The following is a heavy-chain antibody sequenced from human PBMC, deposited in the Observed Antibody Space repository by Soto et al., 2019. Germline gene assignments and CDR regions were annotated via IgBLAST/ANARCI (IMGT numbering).Heavy chain of an antibody. J-gene: IGHJ5*02. Sequence: ASVKVSCKASGYTFTSTYMHWVRQAPGQGLEWMGVIDPNGGRTIYAEKFQGRLTLTRDTSTATDYMQLSSLRPEDTAMYFCARDQSYNELYWWLDTWGQGTLVTVSS. CDR3: ARDQSYNELYWWLDT. CDR2: IDPNGGRT. CDR1: GYTFTSTY. D-gene: IGHD1-1*01. V-gene: IGHV1-46*01.